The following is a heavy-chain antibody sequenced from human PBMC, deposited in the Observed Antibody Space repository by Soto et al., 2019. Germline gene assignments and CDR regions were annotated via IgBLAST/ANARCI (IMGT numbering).Heavy chain of an antibody. CDR1: GGSISSSSYY. V-gene: IGHV4-39*01. CDR2: IYYSGST. Sequence: SETLSLTCTVSGGSISSSSYYWGWIRQPPGKGLEWIGSIYYSGSTYYNPSLKSRVTISVDTSKNQFSLKLSSVTAADTAVYYCARPGWNYDYYGMDVWGQGTTVTVSS. CDR3: ARPGWNYDYYGMDV. J-gene: IGHJ6*02. D-gene: IGHD2-15*01.